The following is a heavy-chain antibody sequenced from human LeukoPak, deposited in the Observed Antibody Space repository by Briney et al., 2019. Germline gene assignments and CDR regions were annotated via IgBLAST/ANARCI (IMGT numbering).Heavy chain of an antibody. CDR3: AKTLFYDRGHETFQH. V-gene: IGHV3-23*01. Sequence: GGSLRLSCAASGFIFSNYEMSWVRQVPGKGPEWVSYISSSGSAIYYAPSVKGRFTISRDNSKHTLYLQMNSLRAEDTAVYYCAKTLFYDRGHETFQHWGQGTLVTVSS. CDR2: ISSSGSAI. J-gene: IGHJ1*01. CDR1: GFIFSNYE. D-gene: IGHD2/OR15-2a*01.